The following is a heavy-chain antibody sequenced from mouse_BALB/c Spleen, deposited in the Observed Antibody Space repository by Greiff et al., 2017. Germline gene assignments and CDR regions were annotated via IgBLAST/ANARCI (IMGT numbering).Heavy chain of an antibody. CDR3: ARHDLTTATLYYEAMDY. CDR1: GFTFSSYA. D-gene: IGHD1-2*01. V-gene: IGHV5-9-3*01. CDR2: ISSGGSYT. Sequence: EVKLVESGGGLVKPGGSLTLSCAASGFTFSSYAMSWVRQTPEKRLEWVATISSGGSYTYYPDSVKGRFTISRDNAKNTLYLQMSRLRSEDTAMYYCARHDLTTATLYYEAMDYWGQGTSVTVSS. J-gene: IGHJ4*01.